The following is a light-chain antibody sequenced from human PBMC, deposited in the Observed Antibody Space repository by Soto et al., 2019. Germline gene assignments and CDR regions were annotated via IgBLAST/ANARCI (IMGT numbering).Light chain of an antibody. CDR1: QSITSSY. CDR2: GTS. J-gene: IGKJ4*01. Sequence: EIVLTQSPGTLSLSPGERATLSCRASQSITSSYLAWYQHKPGQAPRLLIYGTSIRATGIPDRFSGSGSGTDFTLTISRLEPEDFAVYYCQQYGSSRFTFGGGTKVEIK. V-gene: IGKV3-20*01. CDR3: QQYGSSRFT.